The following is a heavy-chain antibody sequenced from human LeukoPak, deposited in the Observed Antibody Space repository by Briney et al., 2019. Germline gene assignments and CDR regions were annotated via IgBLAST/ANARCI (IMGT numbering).Heavy chain of an antibody. CDR3: ARAGGYYDSSGYYYYYYYYMDV. D-gene: IGHD3-22*01. Sequence: SETLSLTCTVSGGSISSSSYYWGWIRQPPGKGLEWIGSIYYSGSTYYNPSLKSRVTISVDTSKNQFSLKLSSVTAADTAVYYCARAGGYYDSSGYYYYYYYYMDVWGKGTTVTVSS. CDR2: IYYSGST. J-gene: IGHJ6*03. CDR1: GGSISSSSYY. V-gene: IGHV4-39*07.